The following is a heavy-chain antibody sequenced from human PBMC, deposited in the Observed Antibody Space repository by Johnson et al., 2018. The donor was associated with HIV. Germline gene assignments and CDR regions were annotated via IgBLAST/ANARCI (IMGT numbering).Heavy chain of an antibody. CDR1: GFTVSSNY. CDR3: AKERRNYLVFGAFDI. D-gene: IGHD1-7*01. CDR2: IYSGGNT. J-gene: IGHJ3*02. V-gene: IGHV3-66*02. Sequence: VQLVESGGGLVQPGGSLRLSCAASGFTVSSNYMSWVRQAPGKGLEWVSVIYSGGNTYYADSVKGRFTISRDKSNNTLYLQMNSLRGEDTAVYYCAKERRNYLVFGAFDIWGQGTMVTVSS.